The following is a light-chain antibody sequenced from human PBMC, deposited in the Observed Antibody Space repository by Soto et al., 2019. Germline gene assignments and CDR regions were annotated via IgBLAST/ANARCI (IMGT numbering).Light chain of an antibody. Sequence: EIVMTQSPATLSVSPGDRATLSCRASQSVSSNLAWYQQKPGQAPRLLIYGASTRATGIPARFSGSGSGTDFTLTISRLEPEDFAVYHCQQYGSSPLINFGQGTRLEIK. CDR1: QSVSSN. CDR2: GAS. V-gene: IGKV3-20*01. J-gene: IGKJ5*01. CDR3: QQYGSSPLIN.